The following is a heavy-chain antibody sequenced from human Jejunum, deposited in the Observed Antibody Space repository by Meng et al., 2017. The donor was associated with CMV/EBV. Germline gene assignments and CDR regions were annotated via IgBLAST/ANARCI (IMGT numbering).Heavy chain of an antibody. J-gene: IGHJ4*02. CDR1: GGCFNAGC. D-gene: IGHD3-3*01. V-gene: IGHV4-34*01. CDR3: ASAYDFWNGYLDY. CDR2: IDASGGT. Sequence: AVAGGCFNAGCWGRSRQPPGRGLEWVGHIDASGGTDYHRTLTSRITISVDASKNQFSLLLNSVTAADTAVCFCASAYDFWNGYLDYWGQGTLVTVSS.